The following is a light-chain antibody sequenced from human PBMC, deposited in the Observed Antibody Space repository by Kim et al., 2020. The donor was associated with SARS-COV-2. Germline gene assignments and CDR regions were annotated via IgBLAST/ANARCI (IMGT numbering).Light chain of an antibody. CDR1: SSNIGSNT. CDR3: AAWDDSLNGPV. Sequence: ELTQPPSASVTPGQRVTISCSGSSSNIGSNTVNWYQQLPVTAPKLLIYSNNQRPSGVPDRFSGSKSGTSASLAISGLESEDEADYYCAAWDDSLNGPVFGTGTKVTVL. J-gene: IGLJ1*01. V-gene: IGLV1-44*01. CDR2: SNN.